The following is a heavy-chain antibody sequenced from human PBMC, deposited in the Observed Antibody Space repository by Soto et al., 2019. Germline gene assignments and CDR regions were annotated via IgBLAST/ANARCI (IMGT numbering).Heavy chain of an antibody. V-gene: IGHV4-30-4*01. CDR1: GDSISSPHYY. Sequence: QVHLQESGPGLVKPSQTLSLSCTVSGDSISSPHYYWTWIRQPPGKGLEWVGYIYYTGNNFYNPALKTRVSMPVDPSTNQFSLKLASVTDAYTAVYFCAREPKQNYDTSPWNGGFDSWGPGTLVTVSS. D-gene: IGHD3-22*01. CDR2: IYYTGNN. J-gene: IGHJ4*02. CDR3: AREPKQNYDTSPWNGGFDS.